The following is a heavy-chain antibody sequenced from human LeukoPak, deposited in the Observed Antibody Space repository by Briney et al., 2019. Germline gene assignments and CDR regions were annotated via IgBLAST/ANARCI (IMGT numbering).Heavy chain of an antibody. V-gene: IGHV3-7*03. J-gene: IGHJ4*02. D-gene: IGHD4-17*01. CDR3: ARDGSDYGEYDY. CDR1: GFTFSHYW. CDR2: MKQDGSEK. Sequence: GGSLRLSCAASGFTFSHYWMSWVRQAPGKGLEWVANMKQDGSEKYYVDSVKDRFTISRDNAKNSLYLQMNSLRAEDTAVYYCARDGSDYGEYDYWGQGTLVTVSS.